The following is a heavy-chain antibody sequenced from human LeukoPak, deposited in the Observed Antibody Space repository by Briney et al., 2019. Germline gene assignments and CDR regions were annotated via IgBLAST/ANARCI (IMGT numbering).Heavy chain of an antibody. D-gene: IGHD6-13*01. V-gene: IGHV4-34*01. J-gene: IGHJ4*02. CDR2: INHSGST. CDR3: ARGRGSSSWFYY. Sequence: SETVSLTCAVYGGSFSGYYWSWIRHPPGKGREWLGEINHSGSTNYSTSRKSPVTIPVDTSKNQFSLKLSSVTAADTAVYYWARGRGSSSWFYYWGQGTLVTVSS. CDR1: GGSFSGYY.